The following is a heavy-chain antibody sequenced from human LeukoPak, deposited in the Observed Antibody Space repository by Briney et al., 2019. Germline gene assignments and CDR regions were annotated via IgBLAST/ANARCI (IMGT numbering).Heavy chain of an antibody. CDR3: ARGLGVWLQIPSV. D-gene: IGHD5-24*01. CDR2: IYYSGST. V-gene: IGHV4-59*01. Sequence: SETLSLTCAVYGGSFSGYYWSWIRQPPGKGLEWIGYIYYSGSTNYNPSLKSRVTISVDTSKNQFSLKLSSVTAADTAVYYCARGLGVWLQIPSVWGQGTTVTVSS. J-gene: IGHJ6*02. CDR1: GGSFSGYY.